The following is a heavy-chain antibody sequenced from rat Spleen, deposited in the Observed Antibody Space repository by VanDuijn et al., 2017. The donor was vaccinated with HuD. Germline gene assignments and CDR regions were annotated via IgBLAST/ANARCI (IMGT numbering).Heavy chain of an antibody. CDR2: INSAGST. D-gene: IGHD3-1*01. Sequence: EVQLQESGPGLVKPSQSLSLTCSVTGYSITSIYRWNWIRKFPGNKLEWMGYINSAGSTNYNPSLKSRISITRDTSRNQFFLQVNSVTTEDTAAYYCARQRGPSWFAYWGQGTLVTVSS. J-gene: IGHJ3*01. CDR1: GYSITSIYR. CDR3: ARQRGPSWFAY. V-gene: IGHV3-3*01.